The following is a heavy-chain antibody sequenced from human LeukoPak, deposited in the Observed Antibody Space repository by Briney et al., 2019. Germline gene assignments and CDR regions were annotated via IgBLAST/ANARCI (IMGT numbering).Heavy chain of an antibody. CDR3: ARTVLPYYYDSSGPLPDNAFDI. CDR1: GGSISSYY. D-gene: IGHD3-22*01. V-gene: IGHV4-4*07. J-gene: IGHJ3*02. Sequence: PSETLSLTCTVSGGSISSYYWSWIRQPAGKGLEWIGRIDTSGSTNYNPSLKSRVTMSVDTSKNQFSLKLSSVTAADTAVYYCARTVLPYYYDSSGPLPDNAFDIWGQGTMVTVSS. CDR2: IDTSGST.